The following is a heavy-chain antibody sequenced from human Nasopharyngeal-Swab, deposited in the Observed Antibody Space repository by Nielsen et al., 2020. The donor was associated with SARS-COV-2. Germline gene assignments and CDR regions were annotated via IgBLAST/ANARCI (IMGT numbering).Heavy chain of an antibody. D-gene: IGHD6-13*01. Sequence: SETLSLTCAVYGGSFSGYYWSWIRQPPGKGLEWIGEINHSGSTNYNPSLKSRVTISVDTSKNQFSQKLSSVTAADTAVYYCARGVAAAGLDIWGQGTMVTVSS. CDR2: INHSGST. CDR3: ARGVAAAGLDI. CDR1: GGSFSGYY. J-gene: IGHJ3*02. V-gene: IGHV4-34*01.